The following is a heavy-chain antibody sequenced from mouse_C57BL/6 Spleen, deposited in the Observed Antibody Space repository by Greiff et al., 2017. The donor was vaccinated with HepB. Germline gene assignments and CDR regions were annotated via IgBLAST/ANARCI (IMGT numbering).Heavy chain of an antibody. Sequence: EVQLVESGAELVRPGASVKLSCTASGFNIKDDYMHWVKQRPEQGLEWIGWIDPENGDTEYASKFQGKATITADTSSNTAYLQLSSLTSEDTAVYYCTTEIYYDLYYAMDYWGQGTSVTVSS. V-gene: IGHV14-4*01. CDR1: GFNIKDDY. CDR3: TTEIYYDLYYAMDY. J-gene: IGHJ4*01. CDR2: IDPENGDT. D-gene: IGHD2-4*01.